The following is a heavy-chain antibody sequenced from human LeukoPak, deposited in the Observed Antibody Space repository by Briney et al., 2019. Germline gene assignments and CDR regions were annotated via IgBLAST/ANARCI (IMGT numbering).Heavy chain of an antibody. Sequence: GGSLRLSCAASGFTFSSYAMSWVRQAPGKGLEWVSAISGSGGSTYYAGSVKGRFTISRDNSKNTLYLQMNSLRAEGTAVYYCANPSTVTSFWGQGTLVTVSS. J-gene: IGHJ4*02. CDR2: ISGSGGST. D-gene: IGHD4-11*01. CDR3: ANPSTVTSF. V-gene: IGHV3-23*01. CDR1: GFTFSSYA.